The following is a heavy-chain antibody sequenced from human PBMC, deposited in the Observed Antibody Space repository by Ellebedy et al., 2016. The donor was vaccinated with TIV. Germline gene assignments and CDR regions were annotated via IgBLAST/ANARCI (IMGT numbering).Heavy chain of an antibody. CDR3: ARGSGDLPFDY. V-gene: IGHV3-21*01. Sequence: GESLKISCAAFGFTFSSYSMNWVRQAPGKGLEWVSCISSSGTYIYYADSLKGRFTISRDSAKNSLYLQMNSLRAEDTAVYYCARGSGDLPFDYWGQGTLVTVSS. J-gene: IGHJ4*02. D-gene: IGHD4-17*01. CDR1: GFTFSSYS. CDR2: ISSSGTYI.